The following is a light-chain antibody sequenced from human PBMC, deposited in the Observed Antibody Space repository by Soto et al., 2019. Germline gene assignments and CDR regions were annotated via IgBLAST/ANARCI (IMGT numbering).Light chain of an antibody. CDR1: SSDVGGYNY. CDR3: SSYAGSNWWV. V-gene: IGLV2-8*01. CDR2: EVS. J-gene: IGLJ1*01. Sequence: ALAQPPSASGPPGQSVTISCTGTSSDVGGYNYVSWYQQHPGKAPKLMVYEVSKRPSGVPDRFSGSKSGNTASLTVSGLQAEDEADYYCSSYAGSNWWVFGTGTKVTVL.